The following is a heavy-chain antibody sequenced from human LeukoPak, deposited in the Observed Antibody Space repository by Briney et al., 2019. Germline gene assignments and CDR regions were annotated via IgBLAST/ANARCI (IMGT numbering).Heavy chain of an antibody. J-gene: IGHJ4*02. Sequence: AGGSLRLSCAASGFTFSSYAMHWVRQPPGKGLEWIGEIYHSGTTNYNPSLKSRVTISVDKSKNQFSLKLSSVTAADTAVYYCARESVTYYDYVWGSYRHFENWGQGTLVTVSS. CDR1: GFTFSSYA. D-gene: IGHD3-16*02. V-gene: IGHV4-4*02. CDR2: IYHSGTT. CDR3: ARESVTYYDYVWGSYRHFEN.